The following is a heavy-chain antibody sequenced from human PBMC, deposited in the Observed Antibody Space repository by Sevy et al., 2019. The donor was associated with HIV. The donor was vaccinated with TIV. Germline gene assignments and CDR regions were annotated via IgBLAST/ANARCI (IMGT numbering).Heavy chain of an antibody. CDR1: GIAFNNYG. V-gene: IGHV3-30*18. J-gene: IGHJ4*02. CDR3: ANSLGYCDYRIDH. Sequence: GGSLRLSCAASGIAFNNYGMHWVRQAPGKGLEWVALLSSDGSKEYYADSVKGRFTISRDNSKSTLYLQMNSLRGEDTAVYRCANSLGYCDYRIDHWGQGTLVTVSS. CDR2: LSSDGSKE. D-gene: IGHD4-17*01.